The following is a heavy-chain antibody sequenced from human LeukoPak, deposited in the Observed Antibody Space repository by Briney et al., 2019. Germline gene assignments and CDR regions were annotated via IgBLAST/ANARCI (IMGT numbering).Heavy chain of an antibody. CDR3: ARRGYRYNWIPDPLYYYYYGMDV. CDR2: INHSGST. Sequence: SETLSLTCAVYGGSFSGYYWSWIRQPPGKGLEWIGEINHSGSTNYNPSLKSRVTISVDTSKNQFSLKLSSVTAADTAVYYCARRGYRYNWIPDPLYYYYYGMDVWGKGTTVTVSS. V-gene: IGHV4-34*01. CDR1: GGSFSGYY. D-gene: IGHD1-1*01. J-gene: IGHJ6*04.